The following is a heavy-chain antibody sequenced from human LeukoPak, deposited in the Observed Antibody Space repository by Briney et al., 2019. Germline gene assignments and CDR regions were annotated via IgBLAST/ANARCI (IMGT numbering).Heavy chain of an antibody. J-gene: IGHJ6*02. CDR2: IGGSGGDT. D-gene: IGHD3/OR15-3a*01. Sequence: GGSLRLSCVVSGFTFSTYAMSWVRQAPGKGLEWVSGIGGSGGDTFYADSVRGRFTVSRDNSKNTLFLQIDSLRTEDTAVYYCVPLGGLGYYQCGMDVWGRGTTVTVSS. CDR3: VPLGGLGYYQCGMDV. V-gene: IGHV3-23*01. CDR1: GFTFSTYA.